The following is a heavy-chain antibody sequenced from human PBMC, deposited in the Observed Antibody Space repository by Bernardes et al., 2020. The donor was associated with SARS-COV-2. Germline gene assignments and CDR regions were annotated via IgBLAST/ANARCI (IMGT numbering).Heavy chain of an antibody. Sequence: GGSLRLSCAATGFTFSNAWMSWVRQAPGKGLEWVGRIKSKTDGGTADHAAPVRGRFTISRDDSENTLYLQMNTLKTEDTAVYYCTTDPHSQILGTTKFYWGQGALVTVSS. D-gene: IGHD1-26*01. V-gene: IGHV3-15*01. CDR3: TTDPHSQILGTTKFY. CDR1: GFTFSNAW. CDR2: IKSKTDGGTA. J-gene: IGHJ4*02.